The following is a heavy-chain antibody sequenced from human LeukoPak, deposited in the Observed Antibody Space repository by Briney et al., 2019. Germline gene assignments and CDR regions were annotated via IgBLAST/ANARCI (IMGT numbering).Heavy chain of an antibody. Sequence: PSETLSLTCTVSGGSISSGGYYWSWIRHHPGKGLEWIGYIYYRGSSYYSPSLRSRLTIPVDTSKNQFSLRLSSVTAADTAVYYCARGVGATVTKYDSWGQGTLVTVSS. J-gene: IGHJ4*02. V-gene: IGHV4-31*03. CDR1: GGSISSGGYY. CDR2: IYYRGSS. CDR3: ARGVGATVTKYDS. D-gene: IGHD4-17*01.